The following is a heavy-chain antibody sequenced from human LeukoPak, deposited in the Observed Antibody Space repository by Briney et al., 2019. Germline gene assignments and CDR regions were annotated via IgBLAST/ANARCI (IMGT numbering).Heavy chain of an antibody. CDR1: GGSISSGGYY. Sequence: PSETLSLTCTVSGGSISSGGYYWSWIRQPPGKGLEWIGEINHSGSTNYNPSLKSRVTISVDTSKNQFSLKLSSVTAADTAVYYCATSEVAARPHYYYYMDVWGKGTTVTVSS. V-gene: IGHV4-39*07. CDR3: ATSEVAARPHYYYYMDV. J-gene: IGHJ6*03. CDR2: INHSGST. D-gene: IGHD6-6*01.